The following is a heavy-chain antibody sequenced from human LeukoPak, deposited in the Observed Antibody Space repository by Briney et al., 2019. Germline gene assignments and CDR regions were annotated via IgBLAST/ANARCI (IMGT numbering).Heavy chain of an antibody. V-gene: IGHV3-20*03. CDR2: INWNGGST. J-gene: IGHJ4*02. Sequence: GESLKISXAASGFTFDDYGMSWVRQAPGQGLEWVSGINWNGGSTGYADSVKGRFTISRDNAKNSLYLQMNSLRAEDTALYYCAKDDSSITGTKRHWGQGTLVAVSS. CDR1: GFTFDDYG. CDR3: AKDDSSITGTKRH. D-gene: IGHD1-7*01.